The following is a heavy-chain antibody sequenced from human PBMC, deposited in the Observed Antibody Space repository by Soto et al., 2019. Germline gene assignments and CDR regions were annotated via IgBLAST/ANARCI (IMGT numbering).Heavy chain of an antibody. CDR2: INPRGGTT. D-gene: IGHD3-22*01. V-gene: IGHV1-46*01. J-gene: IGHJ4*02. CDR3: ARSSGYYYVDY. Sequence: VSVKVSCKASGFTYTNHHVRWVRQVPGEGFEWMGMINPRGGTTKYSQKFQGRVTITRDTSASTAYMELSSLRSEDTAVYYCARSSGYYYVDYWGQGTLVTVSS. CDR1: GFTYTNHH.